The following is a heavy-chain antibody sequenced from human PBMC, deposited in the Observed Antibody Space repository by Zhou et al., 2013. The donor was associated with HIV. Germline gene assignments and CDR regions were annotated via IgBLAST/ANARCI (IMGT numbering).Heavy chain of an antibody. J-gene: IGHJ6*02. D-gene: IGHD2-15*01. CDR2: ISAYNGNT. Sequence: QVQVVQSGAEVKKPGASVKVSCKASGYTFTSYGISWVRQAPGQGLEWMGWISAYNGNTNYAQKIQGRVTMTTDTYTSTAYMELRSLRSDDTAVYYCARDLDCSGGTCYPSYYYNGMDVWGQGTTVTVSS. V-gene: IGHV1-18*01. CDR3: ARDLDCSGGTCYPSYYYNGMDV. CDR1: GYTFTSYG.